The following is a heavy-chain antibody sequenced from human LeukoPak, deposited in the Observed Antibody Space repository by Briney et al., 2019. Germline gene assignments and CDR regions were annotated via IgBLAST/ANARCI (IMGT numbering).Heavy chain of an antibody. J-gene: IGHJ5*02. V-gene: IGHV4-34*01. CDR1: GGSFSDFY. Sequence: SESLSLTCAVYGGSFSDFYWRWLRQPPGKGLEWIGEVNHIGSTNYNPSLKSRVTISVDTTKNQFSLKVSSVTAADTAVYYCARSRGITRMVWFDPWGQGTLVTVSS. CDR2: VNHIGST. D-gene: IGHD2-2*01. CDR3: ARSRGITRMVWFDP.